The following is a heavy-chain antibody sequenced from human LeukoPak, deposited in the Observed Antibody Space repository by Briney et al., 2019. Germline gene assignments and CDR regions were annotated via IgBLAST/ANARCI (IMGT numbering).Heavy chain of an antibody. CDR1: GFTFSSYA. Sequence: GGSLRLSCATSGFTFSSYAMSWIRQAPGKRPEWVSSISGSGGSTYYADSVKGRFTISRDNSKNTVYLQMNSLRAEDTAVYYCARAPEGVVSMFDFWGQGTLVAVSS. J-gene: IGHJ4*02. CDR2: ISGSGGST. D-gene: IGHD2-8*02. V-gene: IGHV3-23*01. CDR3: ARAPEGVVSMFDF.